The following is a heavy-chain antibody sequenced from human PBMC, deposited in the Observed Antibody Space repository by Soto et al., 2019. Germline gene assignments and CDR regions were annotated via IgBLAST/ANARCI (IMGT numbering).Heavy chain of an antibody. Sequence: GASVKVSCKSSGYTFTSYGFSWVRQAPGQGLEWVGWISANNGDTNSAEKFQGRLTLTTDTSTSTAYMDLRSLTSDDTAVYFCARDFRSTCRGASCIYFDPWGQGTLVTVSS. D-gene: IGHD2-15*01. J-gene: IGHJ4*02. CDR3: ARDFRSTCRGASCIYFDP. V-gene: IGHV1-18*01. CDR1: GYTFTSYG. CDR2: ISANNGDT.